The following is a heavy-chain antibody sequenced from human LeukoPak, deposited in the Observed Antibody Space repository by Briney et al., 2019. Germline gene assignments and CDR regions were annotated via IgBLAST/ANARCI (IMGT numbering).Heavy chain of an antibody. V-gene: IGHV3-21*04. CDR2: ITSSSTYI. D-gene: IGHD6-19*01. Sequence: PGGSLRLSCAASGFTFSSYGMHWVRQAPGKGLEWVSSITSSSTYIYYADSVKGRFTISRDNAKNSLYLQMNSLRAEDTAVYYCAKGDSIAVAGTGVDYWGQGTLVTVSS. CDR1: GFTFSSYG. CDR3: AKGDSIAVAGTGVDY. J-gene: IGHJ4*02.